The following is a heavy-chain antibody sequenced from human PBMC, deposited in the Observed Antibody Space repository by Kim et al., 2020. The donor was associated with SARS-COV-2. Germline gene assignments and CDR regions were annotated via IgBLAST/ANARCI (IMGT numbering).Heavy chain of an antibody. CDR1: GGSFSGYY. CDR3: ARGRGGTTVVTLGLGYYYYYGMDV. CDR2: INHSGST. Sequence: SETLSLTCAVYGGSFSGYYWSWIRQPPGKGLEWIGEINHSGSTNYNPSLKSRVTISVDTSKNQFSLKLSSVTAADTALYYCARGRGGTTVVTLGLGYYYYYGMDVWGQGTTVTVSS. J-gene: IGHJ6*02. V-gene: IGHV4-34*01. D-gene: IGHD4-17*01.